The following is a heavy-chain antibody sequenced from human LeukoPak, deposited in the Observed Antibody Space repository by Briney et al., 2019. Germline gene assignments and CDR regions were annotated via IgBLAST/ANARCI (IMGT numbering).Heavy chain of an antibody. J-gene: IGHJ4*02. CDR2: ISYDGSNK. Sequence: GRSLTLSCAVSGLTFSSFGMDWVREAPGKGLELVAVISYDGSNKYYADSVKGRFTISRDNPKTTLYLQMNSLRAEDTAVYSCAKDMYSYGHGYFDYWGQGTLVTVSS. V-gene: IGHV3-30*18. CDR3: AKDMYSYGHGYFDY. D-gene: IGHD5-18*01. CDR1: GLTFSSFG.